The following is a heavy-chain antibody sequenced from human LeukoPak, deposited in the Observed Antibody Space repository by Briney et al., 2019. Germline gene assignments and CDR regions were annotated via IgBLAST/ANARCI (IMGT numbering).Heavy chain of an antibody. CDR2: IYYSGST. D-gene: IGHD2-15*01. CDR3: ARGRSIRQGLDV. J-gene: IGHJ6*03. Sequence: SETLSLTCTVSGGSISSSSYYWGWIRQPPGKGLEWIGSIYYSGSTYYNPSLKSRVTISVDTAKNQVSLKLSSVTAADTGVYYCARGRSIRQGLDVWGKGTTVTISS. V-gene: IGHV4-39*07. CDR1: GGSISSSSYY.